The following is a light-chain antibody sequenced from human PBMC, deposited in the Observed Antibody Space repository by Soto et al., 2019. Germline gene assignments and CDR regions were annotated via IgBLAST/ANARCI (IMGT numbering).Light chain of an antibody. CDR1: SSNIGSHT. CDR2: GDD. J-gene: IGLJ3*02. Sequence: QSVLTQPPSTSGTPGQRVAFSCSGTSSNIGSHTVNWYQQLPGTAPKLLIYGDDQRPSGVPDRFSGSKSGTSASLAISGLQPEDEVDYYCASWDDRLNGPVFGGGTKVTVL. V-gene: IGLV1-44*01. CDR3: ASWDDRLNGPV.